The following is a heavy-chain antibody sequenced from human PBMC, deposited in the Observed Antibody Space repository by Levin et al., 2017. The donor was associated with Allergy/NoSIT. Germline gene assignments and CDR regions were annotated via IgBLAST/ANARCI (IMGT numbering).Heavy chain of an antibody. D-gene: IGHD6-19*01. V-gene: IGHV3-23*01. CDR2: ISGGGGST. CDR1: GFTFSNYV. Sequence: GGSLRLSCAASGFTFSNYVMNWVRQAPGKGLEWLSSISGGGGSTSYADSVKGRFTISRDNSKNTLYLQMNSLRAEDTAVYYCAKKPIAEAANYWYVHLWGRGTRVTVSS. J-gene: IGHJ2*01. CDR3: AKKPIAEAANYWYVHL.